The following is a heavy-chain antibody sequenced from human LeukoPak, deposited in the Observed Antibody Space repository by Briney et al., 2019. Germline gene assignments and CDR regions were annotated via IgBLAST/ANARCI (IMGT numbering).Heavy chain of an antibody. J-gene: IGHJ1*01. Sequence: PGGSLRLSCAASGFTFDNYAMNWVRQVPGKGLEWISFISWNSGTIGYADSVKGRFTISRDKANNFLYLQMNSLRAEDTALYYCARAYKDRSLAGKKEFFQHWGQGTLVTVSS. D-gene: IGHD6-19*01. CDR2: ISWNSGTI. V-gene: IGHV3-9*01. CDR3: ARAYKDRSLAGKKEFFQH. CDR1: GFTFDNYA.